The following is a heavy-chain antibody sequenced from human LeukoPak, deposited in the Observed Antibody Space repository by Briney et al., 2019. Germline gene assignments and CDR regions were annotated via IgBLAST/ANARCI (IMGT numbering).Heavy chain of an antibody. CDR3: AAGSRGPTQPHYFDY. CDR2: INPSGGST. Sequence: ASVKVSCKASGYTFTSYYMHWVRQAPGQGLEWMGIINPSGGSTSYAQKFQGRVTMTRDTSTSTVYMELSSLRSEDTAVYYCAAGSRGPTQPHYFDYWGQGTLVTVSS. D-gene: IGHD3-10*01. J-gene: IGHJ4*02. CDR1: GYTFTSYY. V-gene: IGHV1-46*01.